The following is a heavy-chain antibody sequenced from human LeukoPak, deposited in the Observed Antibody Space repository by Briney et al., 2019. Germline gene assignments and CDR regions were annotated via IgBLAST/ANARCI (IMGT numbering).Heavy chain of an antibody. CDR1: GFIFSNYW. CDR3: ARVSAIWSGYYRDY. D-gene: IGHD3-3*01. J-gene: IGHJ4*02. CDR2: IKQDGSET. Sequence: GGSLRLSCAASGFIFSNYWLIWVRQAPGKGVEWVANIKQDGSETYYVDSVKGRFIVSRDNAKNSLYLHMSSLRADDTAVYYCARVSAIWSGYYRDYWGQGTLVTVSS. V-gene: IGHV3-7*04.